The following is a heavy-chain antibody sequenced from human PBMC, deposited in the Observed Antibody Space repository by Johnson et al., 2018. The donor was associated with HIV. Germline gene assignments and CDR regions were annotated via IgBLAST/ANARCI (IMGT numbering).Heavy chain of an antibody. CDR1: GFSFSDYY. CDR2: ICVTGSVI. V-gene: IGHV3-11*04. J-gene: IGHJ3*01. Sequence: VQLVESGGGLVKPGGSLRLSCTISGFSFSDYYMRWFRQAPGKGLEWLSYICVTGSVIYYADSVKGRFSISRDNSKNTLYVQMNSLTTEDTAVYFCARGFCTSTSHCDAFDLWGQGTMVTVSS. D-gene: IGHD2-2*01. CDR3: ARGFCTSTSHCDAFDL.